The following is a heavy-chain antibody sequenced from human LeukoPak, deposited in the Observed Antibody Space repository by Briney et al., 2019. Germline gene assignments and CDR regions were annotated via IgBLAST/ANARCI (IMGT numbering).Heavy chain of an antibody. V-gene: IGHV4-59*01. CDR1: GGSISSYY. CDR2: IYYSGST. D-gene: IGHD3-22*01. Sequence: PSETLSLTCTVSGGSISSYYWSWIRQPPGKGLEWIGYIYYSGSTNYNPSLKSRVIISVDTSKNQFSLKLSSVTAADTAVYYCAGTYYYDSSGYYDELPFDYWGQGTLVTVSS. CDR3: AGTYYYDSSGYYDELPFDY. J-gene: IGHJ4*02.